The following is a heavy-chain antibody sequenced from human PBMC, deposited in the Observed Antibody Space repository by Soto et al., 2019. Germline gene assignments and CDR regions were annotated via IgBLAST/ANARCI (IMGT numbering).Heavy chain of an antibody. CDR1: GFTVSSHA. V-gene: IGHV3-23*01. D-gene: IGHD1-26*01. CDR2: FTGDGGT. CDR3: APDVSYSGGGCKYDAFAI. Sequence: ELQVLESGGGLVPPGVSLRLSCEGSGFTVSSHAMTWIRPAPGKGSEWVSTFTGDGGTYYADSVNGRFDMSRDTSEKTLYLQMNSLGAEDTAADYCAPDVSYSGGGCKYDAFAIRGQGTMVTVSS. J-gene: IGHJ3*02.